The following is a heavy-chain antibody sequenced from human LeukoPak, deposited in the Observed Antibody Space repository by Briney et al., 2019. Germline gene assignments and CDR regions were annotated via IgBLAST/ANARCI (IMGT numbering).Heavy chain of an antibody. Sequence: GGSLRLSCAASGFSFSNYAMSWVRQAPGKGLEWVSTISGSGDSSFYADSVKGLFTISRDNFKNTLYLQMTSLRAEHTAVYYCAVFFMVRGVISQYYSDPWGQGTLATVSS. CDR2: ISGSGDSS. CDR3: AVFFMVRGVISQYYSDP. J-gene: IGHJ5*02. CDR1: GFSFSNYA. V-gene: IGHV3-23*01. D-gene: IGHD3-10*01.